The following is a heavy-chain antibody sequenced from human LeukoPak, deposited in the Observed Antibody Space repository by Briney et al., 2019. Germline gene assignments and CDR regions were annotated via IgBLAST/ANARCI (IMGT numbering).Heavy chain of an antibody. V-gene: IGHV3-33*01. J-gene: IGHJ4*02. CDR1: GFTSSSYG. D-gene: IGHD3-22*01. Sequence: GGSLRLSCAASGFTSSSYGMHWVRQAPGKGLEWVAVIWYDGSNKYYADSVKGRFTISRDNSKKLLFLQMNSLRAEDTAVYYCARAAYDSSGYLTLWGQGTLVTVSS. CDR3: ARAAYDSSGYLTL. CDR2: IWYDGSNK.